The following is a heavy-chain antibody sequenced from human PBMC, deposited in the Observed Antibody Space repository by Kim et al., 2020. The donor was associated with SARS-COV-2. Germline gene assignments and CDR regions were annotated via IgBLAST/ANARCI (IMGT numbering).Heavy chain of an antibody. CDR1: GGSFSGYY. CDR2: INHSGST. Sequence: SETLSLTCAVYGGSFSGYYWSWIRQPPGKGLEWIGEINHSGSTNYNPSLKSRVTISVDTSKNPFSLKLSSVTAADTAVYYCSREGRSGWYHNWFDPWGQGTLVTISS. D-gene: IGHD6-19*01. V-gene: IGHV4-34*01. J-gene: IGHJ5*02. CDR3: SREGRSGWYHNWFDP.